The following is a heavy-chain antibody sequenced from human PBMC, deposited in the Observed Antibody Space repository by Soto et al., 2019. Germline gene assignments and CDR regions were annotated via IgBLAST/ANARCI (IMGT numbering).Heavy chain of an antibody. D-gene: IGHD3-3*01. CDR2: IYYSGST. CDR1: GGSISSYY. CDR3: ARKGVAFDY. V-gene: IGHV4-59*01. Sequence: PSETLSLTCTVSGGSISSYYWSWIRQPPGKGLEWIGYIYYSGSTNYNPSLKSRVTISVDTSKNQFSLKLSSVTAADTAVYYCARKGVAFDYWGQGALVTVSS. J-gene: IGHJ4*02.